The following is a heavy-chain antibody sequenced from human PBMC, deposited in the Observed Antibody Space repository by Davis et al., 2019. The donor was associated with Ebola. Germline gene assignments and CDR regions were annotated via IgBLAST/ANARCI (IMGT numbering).Heavy chain of an antibody. Sequence: GSLRLSCAASGFTFSSYWMSWVRQAPGKGLEWVANIKQDGSEKYYVDSVKGRFTISRDNAKNTLYLQMDWLRAEDSGVYYCAKFFGTASRFFDYWGQGTLVTVSS. D-gene: IGHD3/OR15-3a*01. CDR2: IKQDGSEK. CDR3: AKFFGTASRFFDY. J-gene: IGHJ4*02. CDR1: GFTFSSYW. V-gene: IGHV3-7*03.